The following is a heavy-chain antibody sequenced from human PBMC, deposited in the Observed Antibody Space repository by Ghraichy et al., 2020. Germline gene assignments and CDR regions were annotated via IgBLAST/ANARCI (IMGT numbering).Heavy chain of an antibody. D-gene: IGHD3-22*01. V-gene: IGHV3-21*06. CDR3: ARIRAGGYYNEIDY. CDR2: ISSGSTYI. CDR1: GFIFSTYA. Sequence: GGSLRLSCAASGFIFSTYAMNWVRQAPGRGLEWVSSISSGSTYIYYADSLKGRFTISRDNAQNSMYLQMNSLRAEDTAVYYCARIRAGGYYNEIDYWGQGTLVTVSS. J-gene: IGHJ4*02.